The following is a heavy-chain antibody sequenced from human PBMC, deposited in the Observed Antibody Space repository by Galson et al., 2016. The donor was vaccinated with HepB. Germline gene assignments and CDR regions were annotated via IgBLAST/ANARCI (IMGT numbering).Heavy chain of an antibody. J-gene: IGHJ6*02. CDR1: GFTFSTYS. V-gene: IGHV3-48*02. CDR2: ISSSVSTK. D-gene: IGHD2-15*01. Sequence: SLRLSCAASGFTFSTYSMNWVRQAPGKGLEWVSYISSSVSTKYYADSMKGRFTISRDNAKESLYLQMNSLRDEDTAVYYCARGYCSGGSCYFGRDYYYGMDVWGQGTTVIVSS. CDR3: ARGYCSGGSCYFGRDYYYGMDV.